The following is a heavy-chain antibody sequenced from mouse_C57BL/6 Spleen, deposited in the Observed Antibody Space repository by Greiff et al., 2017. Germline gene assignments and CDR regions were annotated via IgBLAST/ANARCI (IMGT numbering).Heavy chain of an antibody. Sequence: EVQLVESGGGLVKPGGSLKLSCAASGFTFSSYTMSWVRQTPEKRLEWVATISGGGGNTYYPDSVKGRFTISRDNAKNTLYLQMSSLRSEDTALYYCAVRTAQATENYFDYWGQGTTLTVSS. CDR3: AVRTAQATENYFDY. J-gene: IGHJ2*01. D-gene: IGHD3-2*02. CDR2: ISGGGGNT. V-gene: IGHV5-9*01. CDR1: GFTFSSYT.